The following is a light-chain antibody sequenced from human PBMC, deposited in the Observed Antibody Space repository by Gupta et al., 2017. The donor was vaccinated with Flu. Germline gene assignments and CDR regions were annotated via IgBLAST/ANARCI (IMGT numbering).Light chain of an antibody. J-gene: IGKJ4*01. Sequence: PSSLSASVGDSVTITCRASHYIYNYLNWYQQKPGRAPELLIYAASNLQPGVPSRFSGSGSGTDFTLTITGLLPGDFGTYYCQHSYNMPYTFGGGTXVAIK. V-gene: IGKV1-39*01. CDR1: HYIYNY. CDR2: AAS. CDR3: QHSYNMPYT.